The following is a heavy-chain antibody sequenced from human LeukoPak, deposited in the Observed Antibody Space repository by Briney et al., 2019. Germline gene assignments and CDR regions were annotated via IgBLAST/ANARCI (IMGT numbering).Heavy chain of an antibody. CDR1: RYTFTSYD. J-gene: IGHJ3*02. Sequence: GASVTVSYMPSRYTFTSYDINGVGQAAGQGREGMGWMNPNRGNTGYAQKFQGRVTMTKNTSISTAYMELSSLRSEDTAVYYCARPVVGFNYDSSGYSDAFDIWGQGTMVTVSS. V-gene: IGHV1-8*01. CDR3: ARPVVGFNYDSSGYSDAFDI. D-gene: IGHD3-22*01. CDR2: MNPNRGNT.